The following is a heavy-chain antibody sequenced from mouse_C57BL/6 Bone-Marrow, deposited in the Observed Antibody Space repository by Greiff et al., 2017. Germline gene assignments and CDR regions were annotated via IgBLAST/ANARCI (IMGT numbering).Heavy chain of an antibody. CDR3: TRRRYYAMDY. CDR1: GFTFSDAW. CDR2: IRNTANNHAT. J-gene: IGHJ4*01. Sequence: VQLKESGGGLVQPGGSMKLSCAASGFTFSDAWMDWVRQSPEQGLEWVAEIRNTANNHATYYAESVKGRFTISRDDSKSSVYQQINSLRAEDTVIYCCTRRRYYAMDYWGQGTSVTVSS. V-gene: IGHV6-6*01.